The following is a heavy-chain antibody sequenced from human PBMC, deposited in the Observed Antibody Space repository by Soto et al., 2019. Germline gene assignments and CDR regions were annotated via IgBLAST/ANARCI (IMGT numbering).Heavy chain of an antibody. D-gene: IGHD3-10*01. CDR2: IYYSGST. J-gene: IGHJ4*02. V-gene: IGHV4-59*01. CDR1: GGSISSYY. CDR3: ARSRAVKYYYGSGSPGSIDY. Sequence: QVQLQESGPGLVKPSETLSLTCTVSGGSISSYYWSWIRQPPGKGLEWIGYIYYSGSTNYNPSLKSRVTISVDTSKNQFSLKLSSVTAADTAVYYCARSRAVKYYYGSGSPGSIDYWGQGTLVTVSS.